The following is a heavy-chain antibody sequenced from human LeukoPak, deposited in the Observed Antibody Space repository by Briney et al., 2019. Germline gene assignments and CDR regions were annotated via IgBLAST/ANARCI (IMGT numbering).Heavy chain of an antibody. D-gene: IGHD5-12*01. Sequence: AGGSLRPSCAASGFTFSSYAMSWVRQAPGKGLEWVSAISGSGGSTYYADSVNGRFTISSDTSKNTLYLQMRSLTAEDTAVYYCAKDPVGYSIEHPYNWFDPWGQGTLVTVSS. V-gene: IGHV3-23*01. CDR1: GFTFSSYA. CDR3: AKDPVGYSIEHPYNWFDP. J-gene: IGHJ5*02. CDR2: ISGSGGST.